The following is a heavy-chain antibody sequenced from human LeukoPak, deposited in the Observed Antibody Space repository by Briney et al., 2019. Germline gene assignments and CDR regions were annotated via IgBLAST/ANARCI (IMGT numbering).Heavy chain of an antibody. CDR1: GCPISSYY. V-gene: IGHV4-59*08. J-gene: IGHJ4*02. CDR2: IYYSGST. D-gene: IGHD5-18*01. Sequence: SETLALMCTVSGCPISSYYGIGIRQPPGKGRVGIGYIYYSGSTNYNPSLKSRVTISVDTSKNQFSLKLSSVTAAHTAVYYCARLRVDTAMAVDYWGQGTLVTVSS. CDR3: ARLRVDTAMAVDY.